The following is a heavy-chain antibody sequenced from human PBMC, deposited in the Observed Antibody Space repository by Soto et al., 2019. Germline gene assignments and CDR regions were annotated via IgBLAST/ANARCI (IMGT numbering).Heavy chain of an antibody. CDR3: ARLLSGGWFDP. CDR2: IYYSGST. J-gene: IGHJ5*02. CDR1: GGSISSSSYY. V-gene: IGHV4-39*01. D-gene: IGHD6-19*01. Sequence: PSETLSLTCTVSGGSISSSSYYWGWIRQPPGKGLEWIGSIYYSGSTYYNPSLKSRVTISVDTSKNQFSLKLSSVTAADTAVYYCARLLSGGWFDPWGQGTLVTVSS.